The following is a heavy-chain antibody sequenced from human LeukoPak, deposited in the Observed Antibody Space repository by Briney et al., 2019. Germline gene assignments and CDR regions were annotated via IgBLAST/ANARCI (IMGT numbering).Heavy chain of an antibody. CDR1: GDSISAYY. CDR3: AKYGGSPANYFDY. D-gene: IGHD1-26*01. Sequence: PSETLPLTCTVSGDSISAYYWSWVRQPPGKGLEWIAYIHYTGSINYNPSLKSRVTISMDTSKSQFSLHVNSVTAADTAVYYCAKYGGSPANYFDYWGRGTLVTVSS. V-gene: IGHV4-59*08. J-gene: IGHJ4*02. CDR2: IHYTGSI.